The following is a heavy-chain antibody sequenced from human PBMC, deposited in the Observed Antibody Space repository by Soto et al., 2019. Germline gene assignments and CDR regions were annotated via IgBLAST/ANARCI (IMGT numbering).Heavy chain of an antibody. D-gene: IGHD3-10*01. CDR3: ARDRGLGGYYPLYFDY. CDR2: ISAYNGNT. CDR1: GYTFTSYG. V-gene: IGHV1-18*04. J-gene: IGHJ4*02. Sequence: ASVKVSCKASGYTFTSYGISWVRQAPGQGLEWMGWISAYNGNTNYAQKLQGRVTMTTDTSTSTAYMELRSLRSDDTAVYYCARDRGLGGYYPLYFDYGGKGPRATVPS.